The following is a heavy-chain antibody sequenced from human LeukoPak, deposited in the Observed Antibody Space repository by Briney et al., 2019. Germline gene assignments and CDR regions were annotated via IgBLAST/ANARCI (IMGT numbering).Heavy chain of an antibody. J-gene: IGHJ5*02. CDR1: GFTFSSYS. V-gene: IGHV3-21*01. CDR2: ISSSSSYI. Sequence: AGGSLRLSCAASGFTFSSYSMNWVRQAPGKGLEWVSSISSSSSYIYYADSVEGRFTISRDNAKNTLYLQMNSLRAEDTAVYYCAKDIIAAAGTGGWFDPWGQGTLVTVSS. CDR3: AKDIIAAAGTGGWFDP. D-gene: IGHD6-13*01.